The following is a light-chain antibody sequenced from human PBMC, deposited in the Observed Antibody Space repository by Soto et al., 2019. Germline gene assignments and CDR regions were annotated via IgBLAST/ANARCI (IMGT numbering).Light chain of an antibody. J-gene: IGKJ1*01. CDR1: QTISSW. V-gene: IGKV1-5*03. CDR2: KAS. Sequence: DIQITQSPSTLSLYLLDIVTITCRASQTISSWLAWYQQKPGKAPKLLIYKASTLKSGVPSRFSGSGSGTEFTLTISSLQPDDFATYYCQHYNSYSEGFGHGTKVDI. CDR3: QHYNSYSEG.